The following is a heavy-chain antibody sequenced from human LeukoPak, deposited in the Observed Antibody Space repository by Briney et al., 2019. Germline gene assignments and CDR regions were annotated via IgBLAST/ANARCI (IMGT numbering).Heavy chain of an antibody. CDR3: ARGSLRYFDWLSYFDY. CDR1: GGXFSGYY. V-gene: IGHV4-34*01. D-gene: IGHD3-9*01. CDR2: INHSGST. J-gene: IGHJ4*02. Sequence: PSETLSLTCAVYGGXFSGYYWSWIRQPPGKGLEWIGEINHSGSTNHNPSLKSRVTISVDTSKNQFSLKLSSVTAADTAVYYCARGSLRYFDWLSYFDYWGQGTLVTVSS.